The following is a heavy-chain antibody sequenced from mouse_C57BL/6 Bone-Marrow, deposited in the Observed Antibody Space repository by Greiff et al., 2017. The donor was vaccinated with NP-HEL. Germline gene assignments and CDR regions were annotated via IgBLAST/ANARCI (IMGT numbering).Heavy chain of an antibody. CDR2: ISYDGSN. V-gene: IGHV3-6*01. Sequence: EVKLVESGPGLVKPSQSLSLTCSVTGYSITSGYYWNWIRQFPGNKLEWMGYISYDGSNNYNPSLKNRISITRDTSKNQFFLKLNSVTTEDTATYYCAGGSSSHWYFDVWGTGTTVTVSS. CDR3: AGGSSSHWYFDV. D-gene: IGHD1-1*01. J-gene: IGHJ1*03. CDR1: GYSITSGYY.